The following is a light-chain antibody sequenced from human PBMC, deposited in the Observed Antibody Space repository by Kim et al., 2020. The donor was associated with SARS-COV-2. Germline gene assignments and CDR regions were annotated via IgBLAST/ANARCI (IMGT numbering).Light chain of an antibody. Sequence: DIVMTQSPDSLAVSLGERATINCKSSQSVLYSSNNKNYLAWYQQKPGQPPKLLIYWASTRESGVPDRFSGSGSGTDFNLTVSSLQAEDVAVYYCQQYYSTPITFGQGTRLEIK. CDR3: QQYYSTPIT. J-gene: IGKJ5*01. CDR1: QSVLYSSNNKNY. CDR2: WAS. V-gene: IGKV4-1*01.